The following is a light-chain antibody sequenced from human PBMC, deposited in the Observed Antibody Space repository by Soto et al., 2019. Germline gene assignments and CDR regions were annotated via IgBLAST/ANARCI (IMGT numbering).Light chain of an antibody. V-gene: IGLV2-14*01. CDR3: SAYTSSLTPYV. CDR2: EVS. J-gene: IGLJ1*01. CDR1: SSDVGTYNY. Sequence: QSALTQPASVSGSPGQSITISCTGTSSDVGTYNYVSWYQQHSGKAPKLMIYEVSNRPSGVSNRFSDSKSGNTASLTISGLQPEDEADYYCSAYTSSLTPYVFGSGTKLTVL.